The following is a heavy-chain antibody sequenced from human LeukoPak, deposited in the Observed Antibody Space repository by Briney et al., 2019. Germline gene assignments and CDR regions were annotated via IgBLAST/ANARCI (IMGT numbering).Heavy chain of an antibody. Sequence: GGSLRLSCAASGFTFSSYSMNWVRQAPGKGLEWVSSISSSSSYIYYADSVKGRFTISRDNSKNTLYLQMNSLRAEDTAVYYCARIDIVGGYYMDVWGKGTTVTISS. J-gene: IGHJ6*03. CDR2: ISSSSSYI. D-gene: IGHD1-26*01. CDR1: GFTFSSYS. V-gene: IGHV3-21*04. CDR3: ARIDIVGGYYMDV.